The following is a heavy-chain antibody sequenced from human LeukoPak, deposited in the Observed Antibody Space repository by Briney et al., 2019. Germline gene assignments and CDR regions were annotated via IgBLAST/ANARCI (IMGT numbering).Heavy chain of an antibody. CDR2: ISLSGTTI. J-gene: IGHJ4*02. V-gene: IGHV3-48*03. CDR1: GFTFSSYA. Sequence: GGSLRLSCAASGFTFSSYAMSWVRQAPGKGLEWVSHISLSGTTIHYADSVKGRFTVSRDNAKNSLYLQMNSLRAEDTAVYYCARDFPTITSWYYFDYWGQGALVVVSS. CDR3: ARDFPTITSWYYFDY. D-gene: IGHD2-2*01.